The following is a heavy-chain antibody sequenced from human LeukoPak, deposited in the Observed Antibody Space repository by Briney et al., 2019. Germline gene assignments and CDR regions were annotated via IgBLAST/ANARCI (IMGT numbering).Heavy chain of an antibody. D-gene: IGHD5-18*01. CDR2: INPNGGGP. Sequence: ASVKVSCKASGNIFTGYYLHWVRQAPGQGLEWMGWINPNGGGPKYAPKFQGRVTMTRDTSTSTVYMELSSLRSEDTAVYYCARGRGYSYAGNYWGQGTLVTVSS. V-gene: IGHV1-2*02. CDR3: ARGRGYSYAGNY. CDR1: GNIFTGYY. J-gene: IGHJ4*02.